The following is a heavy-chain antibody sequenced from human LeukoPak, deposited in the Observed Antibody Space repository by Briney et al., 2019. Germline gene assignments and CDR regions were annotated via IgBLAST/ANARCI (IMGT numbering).Heavy chain of an antibody. J-gene: IGHJ4*02. CDR2: IWYDGSNK. CDR3: AREDGYCSGGNCYSYFDS. Sequence: PGGSLRLSCAASGFTFSSNSMNWVRQAPGKGLEWVAVIWYDGSNKYYADSVKGRFTISRDNSKNTLYLQMYSLRAEDTAVYFCAREDGYCSGGNCYSYFDSWGQGTLVTVSS. D-gene: IGHD2-15*01. CDR1: GFTFSSNS. V-gene: IGHV3-33*08.